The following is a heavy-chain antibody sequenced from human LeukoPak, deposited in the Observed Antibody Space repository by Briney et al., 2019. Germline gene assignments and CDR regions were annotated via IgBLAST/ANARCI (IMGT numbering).Heavy chain of an antibody. CDR3: ARDRCSSTSCYSFVRKNWFDP. D-gene: IGHD2-2*01. CDR2: INHSGST. V-gene: IGHV4-34*01. Sequence: PSETLSLTCAVYGGSFSGYYWSWIRQPPGKGLEWIGEINHSGSTNYNPSLKSRVTISVDTSKNQFSLKLSSVTAADTAVYYYARDRCSSTSCYSFVRKNWFDPWGQGTLVTVSS. CDR1: GGSFSGYY. J-gene: IGHJ5*02.